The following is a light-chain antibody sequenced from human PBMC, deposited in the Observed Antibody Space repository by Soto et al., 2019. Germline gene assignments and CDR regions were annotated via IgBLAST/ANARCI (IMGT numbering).Light chain of an antibody. Sequence: DIQMTQSPSTLSASVGDRVTITCRASQSISSWLAWYQQKPGKAPKLVIYKASSLESGVPSRFSGSGSGTEFTLTISSLQPDDFATYYCQQYNTYLVTFGQVTKVEIK. V-gene: IGKV1-5*03. J-gene: IGKJ1*01. CDR3: QQYNTYLVT. CDR1: QSISSW. CDR2: KAS.